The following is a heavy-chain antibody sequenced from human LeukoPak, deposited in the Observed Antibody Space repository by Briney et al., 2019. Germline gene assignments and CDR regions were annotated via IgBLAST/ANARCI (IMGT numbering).Heavy chain of an antibody. Sequence: SVMVSCKASGGTFSSYAISWVRQAPGQGLEWMGGIIPIFGTANYAQKFQGRVTITADESTSTAYMELSSLRSEDTAVYYCARGASGDYDNWFDPWGQGTLVTVSS. CDR1: GGTFSSYA. V-gene: IGHV1-69*13. CDR2: IIPIFGTA. D-gene: IGHD4-17*01. J-gene: IGHJ5*02. CDR3: ARGASGDYDNWFDP.